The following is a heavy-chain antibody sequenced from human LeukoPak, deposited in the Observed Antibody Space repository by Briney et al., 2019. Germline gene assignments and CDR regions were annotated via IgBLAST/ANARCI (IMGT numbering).Heavy chain of an antibody. Sequence: GGSLRLSCAVSGFTFSSYGMHWVRQAPGKGLEWVAVISYDGSNKFYADSVKGRLTISRDDSKNTLYLQMNSLRAEDTAVYYCARQYDSSGYSAFDIWGQGTMVTVSS. CDR3: ARQYDSSGYSAFDI. CDR2: ISYDGSNK. J-gene: IGHJ3*02. V-gene: IGHV3-30*03. CDR1: GFTFSSYG. D-gene: IGHD3-22*01.